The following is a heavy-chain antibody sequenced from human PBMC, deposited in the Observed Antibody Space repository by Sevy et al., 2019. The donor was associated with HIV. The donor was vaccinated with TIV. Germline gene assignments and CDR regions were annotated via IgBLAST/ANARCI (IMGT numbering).Heavy chain of an antibody. CDR2: IRSKANSYAT. D-gene: IGHD3-22*01. J-gene: IGHJ4*02. CDR3: TSIRDPWEYDSSGYYPVS. V-gene: IGHV3-73*01. Sequence: GGSLRLSCAASGFTFSGSAMHWVRQASGKGLEWVGRIRSKANSYATAYAASVKGRFTISGDDSKNTAYLQMNSLKTEDTAVYYCTSIRDPWEYDSSGYYPVSWGQGTLVTVSS. CDR1: GFTFSGSA.